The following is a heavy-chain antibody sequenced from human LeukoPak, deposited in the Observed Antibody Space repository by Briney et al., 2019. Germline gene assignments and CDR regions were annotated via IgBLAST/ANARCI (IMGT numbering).Heavy chain of an antibody. CDR2: ITPNSGGT. J-gene: IGHJ5*02. V-gene: IGHV1-2*02. Sequence: ASVKGSCKASGYSFTGYNMHWVRQAPGQGLEWMGWITPNSGGTNFAQNIQGRVSMTRDMSINTVYMELSRLRSDDTAVYYCARESTTVRGIIFSTMCFDPWGQGTLVTVSS. CDR3: ARESTTVRGIIFSTMCFDP. D-gene: IGHD3-10*01. CDR1: GYSFTGYN.